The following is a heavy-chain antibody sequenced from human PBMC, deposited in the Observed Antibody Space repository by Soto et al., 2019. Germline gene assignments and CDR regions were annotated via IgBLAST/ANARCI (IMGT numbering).Heavy chain of an antibody. CDR2: TGISGRTT. CDR3: ATVHNTSRPFDY. V-gene: IGHV3-23*01. J-gene: IGHJ4*02. D-gene: IGHD1-20*01. Sequence: PGGSLRLSCAASGFSVNTYAMSWVRQAPGKGLEWVSTTGISGRTTYYADSVKGRFTVSRDDSKNTLDLQMSSLRAEDTAVYYCATVHNTSRPFDYWGQGTLVTVSS. CDR1: GFSVNTYA.